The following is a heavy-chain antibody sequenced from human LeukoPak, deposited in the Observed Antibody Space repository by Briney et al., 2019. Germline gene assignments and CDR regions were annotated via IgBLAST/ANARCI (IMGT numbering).Heavy chain of an antibody. V-gene: IGHV3-23*01. Sequence: PGGSLRLSCAASGFTFSSYAMSWVRQAPGKGLEWVSAISGSGGSTYYADSVKGRFTISRDNSKNTLYLQMNSLRAEDTAVYYCAKDPGYCSGGSCYTPFDHWGQGTLVTVSS. CDR2: ISGSGGST. CDR1: GFTFSSYA. J-gene: IGHJ4*02. CDR3: AKDPGYCSGGSCYTPFDH. D-gene: IGHD2-15*01.